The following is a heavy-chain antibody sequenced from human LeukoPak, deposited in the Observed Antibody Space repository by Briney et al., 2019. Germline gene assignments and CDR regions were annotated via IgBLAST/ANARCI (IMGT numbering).Heavy chain of an antibody. D-gene: IGHD2-15*01. V-gene: IGHV4-34*01. CDR3: ARDSSADAFDI. Sequence: SETLSLTCAVYGGSFSGYYWSWIRQPPGKGLEWIGEINHSGSTNYNPSLKRRVTISVDTSKNQFSLKLSSVTAADTAVYYCARDSSADAFDIWGQGTMVTVSS. CDR2: INHSGST. CDR1: GGSFSGYY. J-gene: IGHJ3*02.